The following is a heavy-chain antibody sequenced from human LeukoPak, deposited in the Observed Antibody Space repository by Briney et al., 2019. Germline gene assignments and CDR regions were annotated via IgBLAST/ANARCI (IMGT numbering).Heavy chain of an antibody. CDR3: ARDRDGSYDRGPRNAFDI. D-gene: IGHD1-26*01. CDR1: GFTFSSYG. V-gene: IGHV3-33*01. Sequence: GRSLRLSCAASGFTFSSYGMHWVRQAPGKGLEWAAVIWYDGSNKYYADSVKGRFTISRDNSKNTLYLQMNSLRAEDTAVYYCARDRDGSYDRGPRNAFDIWGQGTMVTVSS. J-gene: IGHJ3*02. CDR2: IWYDGSNK.